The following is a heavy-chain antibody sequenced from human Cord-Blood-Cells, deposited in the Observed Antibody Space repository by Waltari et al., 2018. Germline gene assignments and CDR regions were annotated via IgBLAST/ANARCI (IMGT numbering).Heavy chain of an antibody. CDR1: GGSFSGYY. CDR3: ARGRYSSSWYRGKYGY. Sequence: LLKPSETLSLTCAVYGGSFSGYYWSWIRQPPGKGLEWIGEINHSGSTNYNPSLKSRVTISVDTSKNQFSLKLSSVTAADTAVYYCARGRYSSSWYRGKYGYWGQGTLVTVSS. V-gene: IGHV4-34*01. J-gene: IGHJ4*02. D-gene: IGHD6-13*01. CDR2: INHSGST.